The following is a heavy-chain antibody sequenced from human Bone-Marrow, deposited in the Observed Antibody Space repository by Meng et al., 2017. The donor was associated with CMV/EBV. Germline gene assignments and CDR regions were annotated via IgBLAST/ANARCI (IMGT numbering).Heavy chain of an antibody. J-gene: IGHJ3*02. CDR3: ATEGGWYCSSTSCYLRHAFDI. V-gene: IGHV3-21*04. CDR1: GFTFSGYS. Sequence: GGSLRLSCAASGFTFSGYSMNWVRQAPGKGLEWVSSIGTSSTYIYYADSVKGRFPISRDNSKNTLYLQMNSLRAEDTSVYYCATEGGWYCSSTSCYLRHAFDIWGQGTMVTVSS. CDR2: IGTSSTYI. D-gene: IGHD2-2*01.